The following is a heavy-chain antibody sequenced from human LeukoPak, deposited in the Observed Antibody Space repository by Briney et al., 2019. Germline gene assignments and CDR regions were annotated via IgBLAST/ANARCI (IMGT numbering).Heavy chain of an antibody. CDR3: ARQNYYDGKFLASFDS. CDR2: IYPGDADT. J-gene: IGHJ4*02. D-gene: IGHD3-16*01. CDR1: GYSFTSYW. Sequence: GESLKISCKASGYSFTSYWIAWVRQMPGKGLEWMGIIYPGDADTRFKVSPSFQGQVTISADRSFRTSYLQWTSLKASDSAIYYCARQNYYDGKFLASFDSWGQGTLVTVSS. V-gene: IGHV5-51*01.